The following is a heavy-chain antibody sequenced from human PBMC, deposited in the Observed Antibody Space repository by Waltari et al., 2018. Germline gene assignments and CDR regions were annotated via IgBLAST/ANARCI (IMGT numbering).Heavy chain of an antibody. J-gene: IGHJ3*02. D-gene: IGHD1-1*01. CDR2: IIPVFRSA. CDR3: ARPRTTVGTGLWNDGLQI. Sequence: QVQLVQSGAEVKKPGSSVKVSCKASGGTFSNYAITWVRQAPGQGLEWMGGIIPVFRSAHYAQNFLDRVTMTADESTSTAYMELMGLTSDDTAVYYCARPRTTVGTGLWNDGLQIWGQGTLVTVSS. CDR1: GGTFSNYA. V-gene: IGHV1-69*01.